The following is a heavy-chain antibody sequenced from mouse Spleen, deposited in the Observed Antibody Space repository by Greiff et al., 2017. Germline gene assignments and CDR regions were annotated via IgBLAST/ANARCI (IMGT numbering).Heavy chain of an antibody. J-gene: IGHJ3*01. CDR3: TTCDGYYWFAY. D-gene: IGHD2-3*01. CDR1: GFNIKDDY. CDR2: IDPENGDT. Sequence: EVQLQQSGAELVRPGASVKLSCTASGFNIKDDYMHWVKQRPEQGLEWIGWIDPENGDTEYASKFQGKATITADTSSNTAYLQLSSLTSEDTAVYYCTTCDGYYWFAYWGQGTLVTVSA. V-gene: IGHV14-4*01.